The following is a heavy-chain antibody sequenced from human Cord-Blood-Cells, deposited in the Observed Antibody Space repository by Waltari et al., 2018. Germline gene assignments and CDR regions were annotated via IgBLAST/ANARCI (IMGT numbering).Heavy chain of an antibody. V-gene: IGHV3-48*01. Sequence: EVQLVESGGGLVQPGGSLRLSCAASGFTFSSYSMNWVRQAPGKGLEWVSYISSSSSTIDYADSRKGRFTISRDNAKNSLYLQMNILRAEDTAVYYCARDKFHQTGEEPDAFDIWGQGTMVTVSS. J-gene: IGHJ3*02. CDR2: ISSSSSTI. CDR3: ARDKFHQTGEEPDAFDI. CDR1: GFTFSSYS. D-gene: IGHD7-27*01.